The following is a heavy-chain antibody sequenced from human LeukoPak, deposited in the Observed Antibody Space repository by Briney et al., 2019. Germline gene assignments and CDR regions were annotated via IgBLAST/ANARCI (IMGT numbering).Heavy chain of an antibody. Sequence: ASVRVSSKASGYTFTSYGISWVRQAPGQGLEWMGWISAYNGNTNYAQKLQGRVTMTTDTSTSTADMELRSLRSGDTAVYYCAREELPAQYWGQGTLVTVSS. CDR1: GYTFTSYG. CDR2: ISAYNGNT. J-gene: IGHJ4*02. D-gene: IGHD1-26*01. CDR3: AREELPAQY. V-gene: IGHV1-18*01.